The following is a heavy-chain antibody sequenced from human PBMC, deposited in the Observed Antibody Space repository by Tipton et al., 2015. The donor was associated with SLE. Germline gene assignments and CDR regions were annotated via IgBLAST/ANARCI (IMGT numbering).Heavy chain of an antibody. CDR2: LYYSGNT. D-gene: IGHD2-2*01. V-gene: IGHV4-39*03. J-gene: IGHJ4*02. Sequence: TLSLTCTVSGVSISSNDYQWGWIRQPPGKGLEWLGSLYYSGNTYYNPSLLSRVTISADTSKNQLSLKLTSVTAADTAVYYCRHTSAPWIDDYWGQGTLVTVSS. CDR1: GVSISSNDYQ. CDR3: RHTSAPWIDDY.